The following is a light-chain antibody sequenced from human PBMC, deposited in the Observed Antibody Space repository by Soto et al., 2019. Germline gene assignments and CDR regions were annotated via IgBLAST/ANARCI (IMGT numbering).Light chain of an antibody. CDR2: GNN. CDR1: SSNIGAGHD. Sequence: QPVLTQPPSVSGAPGQRVTISCTGSSSNIGAGHDVHWYQQLPGTAPKLLIYGNNNRPSGVPDRFSGSKSGTSASLAITGLQAEDEADYYCQSYDSSLRVFGGGTKLTVL. J-gene: IGLJ2*01. CDR3: QSYDSSLRV. V-gene: IGLV1-40*01.